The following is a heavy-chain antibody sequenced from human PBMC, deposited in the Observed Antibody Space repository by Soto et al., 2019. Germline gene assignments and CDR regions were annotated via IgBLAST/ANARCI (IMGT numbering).Heavy chain of an antibody. CDR1: VESISRSSYY. Sequence: PSETLSLTCIVSVESISRSSYYCFWIRHPPGKDLEWIGSIYYSGRTYYNPSFKSRVTISIDTSKNQFSLKLSSVTATDTAVYYCARQRTTVVTQAYFDHWGQGALVTVSS. D-gene: IGHD2-21*02. CDR3: ARQRTTVVTQAYFDH. V-gene: IGHV4-39*01. J-gene: IGHJ4*02. CDR2: IYYSGRT.